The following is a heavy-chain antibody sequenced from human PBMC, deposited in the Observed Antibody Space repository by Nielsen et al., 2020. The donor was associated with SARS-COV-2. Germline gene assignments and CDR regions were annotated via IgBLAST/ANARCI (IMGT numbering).Heavy chain of an antibody. Sequence: GESLKISCKGSGYSFTNYWIGWVRQMPGKGLEWMGIIYPDDSDTRYSPSFQGQVTLSADKSINTAYLQWGSLKASDTALYYCARLGGRWLPNWYFDLWGRGTLVTVSS. J-gene: IGHJ2*01. D-gene: IGHD3-22*01. CDR3: ARLGGRWLPNWYFDL. CDR1: GYSFTNYW. CDR2: IYPDDSDT. V-gene: IGHV5-51*01.